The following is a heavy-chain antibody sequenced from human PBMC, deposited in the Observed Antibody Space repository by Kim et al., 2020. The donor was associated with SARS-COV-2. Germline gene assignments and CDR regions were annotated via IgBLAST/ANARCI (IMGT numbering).Heavy chain of an antibody. V-gene: IGHV7-4-1*02. D-gene: IGHD3-9*01. J-gene: IGHJ4*02. CDR2: IDPNTRKP. Sequence: ASVKVSCKASGYTFSSHGINWVRQAPGQGLEWMGWIDPNTRKPTYAQGFTGQFVFSLDTSVSTAYLQINSLKAEDTAVDYCAKGARTGYYDFWCQGTLVTVSS. CDR3: AKGARTGYYDF. CDR1: GYTFSSHG.